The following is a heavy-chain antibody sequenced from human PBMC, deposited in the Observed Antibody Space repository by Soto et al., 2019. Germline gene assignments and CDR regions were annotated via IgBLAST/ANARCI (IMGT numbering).Heavy chain of an antibody. V-gene: IGHV3-30-3*01. CDR3: ARGSSSGWSIDY. D-gene: IGHD6-19*01. Sequence: QVQLVESGGGVVQPGRSLRLSCAASGFTFSSYAMHWVRQAPGKGLEWVAVISYDGTYKYYADSVKGRFTTSRDNSKVTLYLQMNSQRTEDTAVYYCARGSSSGWSIDYWGQGSLVSVSS. CDR2: ISYDGTYK. CDR1: GFTFSSYA. J-gene: IGHJ4*02.